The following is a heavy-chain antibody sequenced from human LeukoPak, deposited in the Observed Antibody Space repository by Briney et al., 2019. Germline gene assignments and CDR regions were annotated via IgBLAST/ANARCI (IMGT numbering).Heavy chain of an antibody. J-gene: IGHJ4*02. Sequence: GGSLRLSCAASGFTFSSYAMSWVRQAPWKGLEWVSTISGSGGTTYYADSVKGRFTISRDNSKNTLYLQMNSLRAEDTAVYYCAKSFVVVIMDNFDYWGQGTLVTVSS. CDR3: AKSFVVVIMDNFDY. D-gene: IGHD3-3*01. V-gene: IGHV3-23*01. CDR2: ISGSGGTT. CDR1: GFTFSSYA.